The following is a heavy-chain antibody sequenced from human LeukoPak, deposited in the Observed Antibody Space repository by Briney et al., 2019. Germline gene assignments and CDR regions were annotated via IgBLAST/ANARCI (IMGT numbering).Heavy chain of an antibody. D-gene: IGHD3-22*01. CDR1: GGSISSSSYY. CDR3: ASISHYYDSSGVHGHFDY. CDR2: IYYSGST. J-gene: IGHJ4*02. Sequence: SETLSLTCTVSGGSISSSSYYWGWIRQPPGKGLEWIGSIYYSGSTYYNPSLKSRVTISVDTSKNQFSLKLSSVTAADTAVYYCASISHYYDSSGVHGHFDYWGQGTLVTVSS. V-gene: IGHV4-39*07.